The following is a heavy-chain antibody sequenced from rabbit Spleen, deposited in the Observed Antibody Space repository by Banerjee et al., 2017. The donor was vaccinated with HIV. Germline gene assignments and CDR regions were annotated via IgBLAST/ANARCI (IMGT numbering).Heavy chain of an antibody. J-gene: IGHJ6*01. Sequence: QEQLVESGGDLVKPGASLTLTCTASGFSFSGSYDMCWVRQAPGKGLELIACIYISSGSTWYASWAKGRFTISKASSTTLTLQMTSLTAADTATYFCARGLYVGSGGVLYYGMDLWGPGTLVTVS. CDR1: GFSFSGSYD. V-gene: IGHV1S45*01. CDR3: ARGLYVGSGGVLYYGMDL. CDR2: IYISSGST. D-gene: IGHD4-2*01.